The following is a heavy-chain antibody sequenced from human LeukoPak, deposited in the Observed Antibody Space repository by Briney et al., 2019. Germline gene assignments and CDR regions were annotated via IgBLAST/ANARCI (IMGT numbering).Heavy chain of an antibody. V-gene: IGHV3-7*01. Sequence: GGSLRLSCAASGFTFSNYWMTWFRQAPGKGLEWVANIKQDGTEIFYVDSVRGRFIISRDNAENSLYLQMNSLRVEDTAVYYCARTPDGADYWGQGTLVTVSS. CDR3: ARTPDGADY. D-gene: IGHD3-10*01. CDR2: IKQDGTEI. J-gene: IGHJ4*02. CDR1: GFTFSNYW.